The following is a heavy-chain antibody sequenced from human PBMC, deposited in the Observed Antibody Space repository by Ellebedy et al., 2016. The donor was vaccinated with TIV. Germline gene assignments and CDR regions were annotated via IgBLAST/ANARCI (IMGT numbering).Heavy chain of an antibody. D-gene: IGHD6-19*01. CDR3: ARGPYSSGHCDAFDV. CDR2: ISFDGRAV. Sequence: GGSLRLXCAASGFTFSSSTMHSVRQAPGWGLDGVAGISFDGRAVHYADSVKGRFTISRDNSKNTLSLQMNSLRGEDSAIYYCARGPYSSGHCDAFDVWGRGTAVTVSS. CDR1: GFTFSSST. V-gene: IGHV3-30*04. J-gene: IGHJ3*01.